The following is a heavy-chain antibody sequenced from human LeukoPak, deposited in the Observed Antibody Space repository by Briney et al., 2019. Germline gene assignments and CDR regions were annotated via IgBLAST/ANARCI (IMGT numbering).Heavy chain of an antibody. Sequence: GGSLRLSCAASGFIVSNKYMNWVRQAPGKGLEWVSVINGDGRTFYADSVKGRFTISRDNSQNTVLLQMSSLRPEDTAVYYCARESLYYFDCWGQGTLVTVSS. CDR3: ARESLYYFDC. D-gene: IGHD2/OR15-2a*01. V-gene: IGHV3-66*01. J-gene: IGHJ4*02. CDR2: INGDGRT. CDR1: GFIVSNKY.